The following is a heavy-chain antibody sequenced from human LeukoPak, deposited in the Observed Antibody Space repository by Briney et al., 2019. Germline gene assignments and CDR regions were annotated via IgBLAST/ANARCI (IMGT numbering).Heavy chain of an antibody. Sequence: ASVKVCCKASGYTFTNYDISWVGQAPGQGLEWMGWISGYNGNTNYAQKLQDRVTMPTDTSTSTAYMELKSLRSDDTAVYYCARETVAGTNWFDPWGQGTLVTVSS. CDR3: ARETVAGTNWFDP. CDR2: ISGYNGNT. V-gene: IGHV1-18*01. D-gene: IGHD6-19*01. J-gene: IGHJ5*02. CDR1: GYTFTNYD.